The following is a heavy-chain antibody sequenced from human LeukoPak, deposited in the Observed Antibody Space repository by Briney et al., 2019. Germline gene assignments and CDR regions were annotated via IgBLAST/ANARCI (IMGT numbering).Heavy chain of an antibody. V-gene: IGHV3-53*01. D-gene: IGHD6-13*01. CDR2: IYNGGGT. J-gene: IGHJ4*02. CDR1: GFTVSSNY. CDR3: ARSHSTSWYWYDY. Sequence: PGGSLRLSCAASGFTVSSNYMSWVRRGPGKGLEWVSIIYNGGGTYYADSVKGRFTISRVNSKNTLYLQMNSLRVEDTAIYYCARSHSTSWYWYDYWGQGTLVTVSS.